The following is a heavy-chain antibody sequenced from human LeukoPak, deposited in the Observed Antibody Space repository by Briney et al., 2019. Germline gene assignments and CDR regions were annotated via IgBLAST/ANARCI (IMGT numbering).Heavy chain of an antibody. CDR2: ISSSSSYI. D-gene: IGHD3-3*02. CDR1: GFTFSSYS. V-gene: IGHV3-21*01. CDR3: AKSHFWSGYWVFGY. J-gene: IGHJ4*02. Sequence: PGGSLRLSCAASGFTFSSYSMNWVRQAPGKGLEWVSSISSSSSYIYYADSVKGRFTISRDNAKNSLYLQMNSLRAEDTAVYYCAKSHFWSGYWVFGYWGQGTLVTVSS.